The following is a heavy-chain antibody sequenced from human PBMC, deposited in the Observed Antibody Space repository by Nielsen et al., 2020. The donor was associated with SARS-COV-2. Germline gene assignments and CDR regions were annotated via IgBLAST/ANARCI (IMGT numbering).Heavy chain of an antibody. J-gene: IGHJ4*02. CDR3: AKVHDYGGNSGDY. CDR1: GFTFSSYG. V-gene: IGHV3-30*18. Sequence: GSLKISCAASGFTFSSYGMHWVRQAPGKGLEWVAVISYDGSNKYYADSVKGRFTISRDNSKNTLYLQMNSLRAEDTAVYYCAKVHDYGGNSGDYWGQGTLVTVSS. D-gene: IGHD4-23*01. CDR2: ISYDGSNK.